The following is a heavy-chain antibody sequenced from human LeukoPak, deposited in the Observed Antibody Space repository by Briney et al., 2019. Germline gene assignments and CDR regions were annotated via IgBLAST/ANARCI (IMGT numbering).Heavy chain of an antibody. D-gene: IGHD3-22*01. V-gene: IGHV3-53*01. Sequence: GGSLRPSCAASGFTVSSNYMSWVRQAPGKGLEWVSLIYSGGSTYYADSVKGRFTISRDKSKNTLYLQMNSLRAEDTAIYYCARDIYDSSGYYSDYWGQGTLVTVSS. CDR2: IYSGGST. CDR1: GFTVSSNY. J-gene: IGHJ4*02. CDR3: ARDIYDSSGYYSDY.